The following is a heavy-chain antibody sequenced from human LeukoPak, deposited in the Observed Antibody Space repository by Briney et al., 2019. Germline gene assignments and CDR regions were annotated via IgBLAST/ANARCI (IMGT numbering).Heavy chain of an antibody. D-gene: IGHD6-6*01. J-gene: IGHJ4*02. CDR1: GFSLRTSGMR. CDR2: IDWDDDK. Sequence: SGPALVKPTQTLTLTRTFSGFSLRTSGMRVSWIRQPPGKALEWLARIDWDDDKFYSTSLKTRLTISKDTYKNQVVLTMTNMDPVDTATYYCARAYSSSCGFDYWGQGTLVTVSS. CDR3: ARAYSSSCGFDY. V-gene: IGHV2-70*04.